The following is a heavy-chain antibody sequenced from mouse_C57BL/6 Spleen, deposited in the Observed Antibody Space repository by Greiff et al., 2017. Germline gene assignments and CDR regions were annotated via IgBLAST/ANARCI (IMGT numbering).Heavy chain of an antibody. Sequence: VQLQQSGPELVKPGASVKISCKASGYAFSSSWMNWVKQRPGKGLEWIGRIYPGDGDTNYNGKFKGKATLTADKSSSTAYMQLSSLTSEDSAVYFFARWGIDGAWFAYWGQGTLVTVSA. CDR3: ARWGIDGAWFAY. CDR1: GYAFSSSW. J-gene: IGHJ3*01. V-gene: IGHV1-82*01. CDR2: IYPGDGDT.